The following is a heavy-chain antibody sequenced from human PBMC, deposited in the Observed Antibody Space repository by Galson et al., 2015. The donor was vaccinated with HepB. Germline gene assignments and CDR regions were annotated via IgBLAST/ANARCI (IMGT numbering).Heavy chain of an antibody. D-gene: IGHD3-3*01. V-gene: IGHV2-70*11. CDR3: ARIWSNSCTGDY. CDR2: IDWDDDK. J-gene: IGHJ4*02. CDR1: GFSLSTSGMC. Sequence: PALVKPTQTLTLTCTFSGFSLSTSGMCVSWIRQPPGKALEWLARIDWDDDKYYNTSLKTRLTISKDTSKNQVVLTMTNMDPVDTATYYCARIWSNSCTGDYWGQGTLVTVSS.